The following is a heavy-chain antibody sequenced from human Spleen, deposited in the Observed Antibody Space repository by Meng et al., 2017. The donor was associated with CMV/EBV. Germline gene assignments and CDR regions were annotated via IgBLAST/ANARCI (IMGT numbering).Heavy chain of an antibody. D-gene: IGHD3-3*01. V-gene: IGHV3-13*04. CDR1: GFTLSRYD. J-gene: IGHJ3*02. Sequence: GESLKISCAASGFTLSRYDMHWVRQTTGKGLQWVSTIGTAGDTSYAGSVKGRFTVSREDAKNSLYLQMNSLRAEDTAVYYCARDHRYYESGDAFDIWGQGTMVTVSS. CDR3: ARDHRYYESGDAFDI. CDR2: IGTAGDT.